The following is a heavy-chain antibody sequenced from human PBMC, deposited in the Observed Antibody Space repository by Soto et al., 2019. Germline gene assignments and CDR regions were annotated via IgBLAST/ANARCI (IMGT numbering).Heavy chain of an antibody. V-gene: IGHV1-8*01. Sequence: ASVKVSCKASGYTFTNYDINWVRQATGQGLEWMGWMNPRSGNTSYAQKFQGRVTMTRDTSISTVYMELSSLRSEDTAVYYCARETADYCSGGSCYSKNYYYYGMDVWGQGTTVTVSS. J-gene: IGHJ6*02. CDR1: GYTFTNYD. D-gene: IGHD2-15*01. CDR2: MNPRSGNT. CDR3: ARETADYCSGGSCYSKNYYYYGMDV.